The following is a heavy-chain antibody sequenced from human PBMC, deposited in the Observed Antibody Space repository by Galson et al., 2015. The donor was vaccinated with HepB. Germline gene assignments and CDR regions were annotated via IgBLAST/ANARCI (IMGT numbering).Heavy chain of an antibody. CDR2: ISAYNGNT. J-gene: IGHJ4*02. D-gene: IGHD4-11*01. V-gene: IGHV1-18*01. CDR3: ARTYSNSFDY. CDR1: GFTFTSYS. Sequence: SVRLSCTASGFTFTSYSISWVRQAPGQGLEWMGWISAYNGNTNYEQKLQGRVTMTTDTSTSTAYMELRSLRSDDTAVCYCARTYSNSFDYWGQGTLVTVSS.